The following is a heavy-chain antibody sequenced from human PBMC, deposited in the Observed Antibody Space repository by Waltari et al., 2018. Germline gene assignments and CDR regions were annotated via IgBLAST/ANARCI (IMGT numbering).Heavy chain of an antibody. D-gene: IGHD3-22*01. V-gene: IGHV3-23*01. CDR1: GFSFSGLP. CDR2: ISGSGNAP. Sequence: EVQLLESGGGLVQPGGSLSLSCAASGFSFSGLPMSWVRQAPGKGLEWVSTISGSGNAPFYADSVKGRFTISRDNSKNTVFLQMNSLRAEETALYYCAKAIKGYNSAWFDYWGQGTLVSVSS. J-gene: IGHJ5*01. CDR3: AKAIKGYNSAWFDY.